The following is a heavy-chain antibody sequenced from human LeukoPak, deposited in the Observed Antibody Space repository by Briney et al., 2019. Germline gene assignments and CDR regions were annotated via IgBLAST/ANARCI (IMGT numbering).Heavy chain of an antibody. CDR1: GFTFSFFG. V-gene: IGHV3-30*02. Sequence: GGSLGLSLEASGFTFSFFGMHWVRQAPGKGLEGVAFIRYEGSNKYYADSVKGRFTISRDNSKNTLYLQMSSLRAEDTAVYYCAKDSITMVRGAKGYYFDYWGQGTLVTVSS. D-gene: IGHD3-10*01. CDR3: AKDSITMVRGAKGYYFDY. CDR2: IRYEGSNK. J-gene: IGHJ4*02.